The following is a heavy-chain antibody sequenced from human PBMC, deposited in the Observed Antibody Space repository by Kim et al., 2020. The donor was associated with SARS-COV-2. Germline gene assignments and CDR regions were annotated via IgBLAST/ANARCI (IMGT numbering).Heavy chain of an antibody. V-gene: IGHV3-15*01. Sequence: VKGRFTISRDDSKNTLYLQMNSLKTEDTAVYYCTTDNTYYYGSGSYPFDYWGQGTLVTVSS. J-gene: IGHJ4*02. CDR3: TTDNTYYYGSGSYPFDY. D-gene: IGHD3-10*01.